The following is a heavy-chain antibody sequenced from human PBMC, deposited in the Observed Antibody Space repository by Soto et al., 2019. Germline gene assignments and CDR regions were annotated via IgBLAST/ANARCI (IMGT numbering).Heavy chain of an antibody. CDR2: ISPDGSSA. CDR1: GFTFSTYW. Sequence: EVQLAESGGGLVQPGGSLRLSCAASGFTFSTYWMHWVRQDPWKGLMWVSNISPDGSSAGYADSVKGRFTISRDNAKNSHYLQMNSLRADDTAVYYCARVYGGDVWGTGTTVTFSS. D-gene: IGHD3-10*01. V-gene: IGHV3-74*01. CDR3: ARVYGGDV. J-gene: IGHJ6*04.